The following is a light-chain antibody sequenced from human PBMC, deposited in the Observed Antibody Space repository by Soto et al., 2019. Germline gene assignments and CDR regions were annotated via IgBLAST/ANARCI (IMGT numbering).Light chain of an antibody. J-gene: IGLJ3*02. CDR1: INDVGGYNY. CDR2: EVS. CDR3: SSYAGSNNLGV. Sequence: QSALTQPPSASGSPGQSVTISCTGTINDVGGYNYVSWYQQLPGKAPKLMIFEVSKRPSGVPDRFSGSKSGNTASLTVSGFQAEDEADYYCSSYAGSNNLGVFGGGTKLTVL. V-gene: IGLV2-8*01.